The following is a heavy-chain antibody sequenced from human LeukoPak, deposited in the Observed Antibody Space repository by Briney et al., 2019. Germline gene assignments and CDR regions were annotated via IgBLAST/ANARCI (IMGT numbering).Heavy chain of an antibody. Sequence: PSETLSLTCAVYGGSFSGYYWSWIRQPPGKGLEWIGEINHSGSTNYNPSLKSRVTIPVDTSKNQFSLKLSSVTAADTAVYYCARDRSSIAARRRSNWYFDLWGRGTLVTVSS. CDR3: ARDRSSIAARRRSNWYFDL. D-gene: IGHD6-6*01. V-gene: IGHV4-34*01. CDR2: INHSGST. CDR1: GGSFSGYY. J-gene: IGHJ2*01.